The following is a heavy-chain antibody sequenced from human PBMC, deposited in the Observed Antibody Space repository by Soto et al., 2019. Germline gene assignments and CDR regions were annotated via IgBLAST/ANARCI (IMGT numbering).Heavy chain of an antibody. CDR1: GYSFTNYW. J-gene: IGHJ5*02. CDR3: ARLEWLSLAAWFDP. Sequence: GESLKISCKGSGYSFTNYWIGWVRQMPGKGLEWMGMIYPDDSDTKYSPSFQGQVTFSADKSINTAYLQWSSLKASDTAIYYCARLEWLSLAAWFDPWGQGALVTVSS. V-gene: IGHV5-51*01. D-gene: IGHD3-3*01. CDR2: IYPDDSDT.